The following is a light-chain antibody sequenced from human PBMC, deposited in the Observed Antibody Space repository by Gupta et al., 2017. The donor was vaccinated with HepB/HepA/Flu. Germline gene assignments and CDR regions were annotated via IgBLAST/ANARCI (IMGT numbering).Light chain of an antibody. CDR2: AAS. J-gene: IGKJ4*01. CDR1: QSISNN. CDR3: RQCVGAPFT. Sequence: DTQMTQSPSSLSASVGDRVTITCRASQSISNNLNWYQQKPGKAPKLLIYAASSVQSGVPSRFSGSGTGTDFTLTISRLQPEDFATYSCRQCVGAPFTFGRGTKNEIK. V-gene: IGKV1-39*01.